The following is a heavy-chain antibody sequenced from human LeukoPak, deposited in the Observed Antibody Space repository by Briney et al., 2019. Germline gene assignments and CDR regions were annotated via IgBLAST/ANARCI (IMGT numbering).Heavy chain of an antibody. CDR2: INPNSGGT. CDR3: ARGGDYYDSSGRFDY. V-gene: IGHV1-2*06. Sequence: ASVKVSCKASGYTLTDYYMHWVRQAPGQGLEWMGRINPNSGGTNYAQKFQGRVTMTRDTSISTVYMELSRLRSEDTAVYYCARGGDYYDSSGRFDYWGQGTLVTVSS. CDR1: GYTLTDYY. J-gene: IGHJ4*02. D-gene: IGHD3-22*01.